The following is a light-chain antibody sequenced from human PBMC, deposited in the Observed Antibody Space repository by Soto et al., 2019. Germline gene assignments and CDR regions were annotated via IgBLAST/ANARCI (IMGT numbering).Light chain of an antibody. Sequence: DIQMTQSPSSLSASVGDRVTITCRASQGISTWLAWYQQKPEKTPKTLIFYASTLQNVVPSNFSGSGAGTDFSLTISSVQTEDFETYYCQQCNSNQLSFCGGPKVHI. CDR3: QQCNSNQLS. CDR2: YAS. J-gene: IGKJ4*01. CDR1: QGISTW. V-gene: IGKV1D-16*01.